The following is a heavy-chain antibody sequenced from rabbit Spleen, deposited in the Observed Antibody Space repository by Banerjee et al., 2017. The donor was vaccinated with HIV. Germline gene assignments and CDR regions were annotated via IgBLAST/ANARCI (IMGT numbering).Heavy chain of an antibody. Sequence: QSLEEAGGGLVKPEGSLTLTCKASGFSLSDNYVMGWVRQAPGKGLEWVACTYTSLSATYYARWAKGRFTISKASSTTVTLQMTSLTAADTAPYFCVRDQAGDADYGPYYLNLWGPGNLVPV. D-gene: IGHD2-1*01. CDR1: GFSLSDNYV. J-gene: IGHJ4*01. CDR2: TYTSLSAT. V-gene: IGHV1S40*01. CDR3: VRDQAGDADYGPYYLNL.